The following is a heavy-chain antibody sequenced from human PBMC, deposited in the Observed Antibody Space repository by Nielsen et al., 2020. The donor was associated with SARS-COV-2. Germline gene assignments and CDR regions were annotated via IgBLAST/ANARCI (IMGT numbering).Heavy chain of an antibody. CDR3: ARVGIAAAGTTGWWFDP. CDR1: GFTFDDYG. CDR2: INWNGGST. D-gene: IGHD6-13*01. Sequence: GESLKISCAASGFTFDDYGMSWVRQAPGKGLEWVSGINWNGGSTGYADSVKGRFTISRDNAKNSLYLQMNSLRAEDTALYHCARVGIAAAGTTGWWFDPWGQGTLVTVSS. V-gene: IGHV3-20*01. J-gene: IGHJ5*02.